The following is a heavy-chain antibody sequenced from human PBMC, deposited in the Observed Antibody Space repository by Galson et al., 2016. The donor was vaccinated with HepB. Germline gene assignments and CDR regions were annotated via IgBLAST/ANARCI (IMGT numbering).Heavy chain of an antibody. D-gene: IGHD2-2*01. Sequence: SLRLSCAASGFPFSSSGMSWVRQAPGKGLEWVSYVGSGLETYYVGSVKGRFTISRDNPKNTLYLQMNSLSAEDTALYYCAKQRGSTYPVYYFDYWGQGVLVTVSS. CDR2: VGSGLET. V-gene: IGHV3-23*01. CDR3: AKQRGSTYPVYYFDY. CDR1: GFPFSSSG. J-gene: IGHJ4*02.